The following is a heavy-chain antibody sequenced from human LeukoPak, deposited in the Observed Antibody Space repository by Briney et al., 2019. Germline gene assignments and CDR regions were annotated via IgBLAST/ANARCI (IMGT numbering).Heavy chain of an antibody. CDR2: SYHTGST. CDR1: GDSISSYY. J-gene: IGHJ4*02. D-gene: IGHD6-13*01. Sequence: SETLSLTCTVSGDSISSYYWSWIRQPPGKGLERIGYSYHTGSTNYNPSLKSRVTISVDKSKNQFSLKLSSVTAGDTAVYYCATGYSSTWYYFDYWGQGTLVTVSS. CDR3: ATGYSSTWYYFDY. V-gene: IGHV4-59*01.